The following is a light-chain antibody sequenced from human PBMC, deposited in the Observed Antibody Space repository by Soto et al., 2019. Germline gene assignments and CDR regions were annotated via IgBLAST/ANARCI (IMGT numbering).Light chain of an antibody. V-gene: IGKV3-11*01. CDR1: QGVSSY. Sequence: IELTQSPASLSSSPGERATLTCRASQGVSSYLGWYQQKPDQAPRLLIYDASTWHTGVPSRFSGSGSGTDFTLTITSLEPEDFAIYYCQQRCNYPPTFGQGTKVDIK. J-gene: IGKJ1*01. CDR3: QQRCNYPPT. CDR2: DAS.